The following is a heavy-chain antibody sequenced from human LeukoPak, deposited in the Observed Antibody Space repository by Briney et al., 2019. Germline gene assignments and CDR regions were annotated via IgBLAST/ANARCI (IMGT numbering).Heavy chain of an antibody. CDR1: GFTFNNYA. CDR2: ISGSGGTT. D-gene: IGHD1-14*01. J-gene: IGHJ6*02. CDR3: AKVSGGGLYYDGMDV. V-gene: IGHV3-23*01. Sequence: GGSLRLSCAASGFTFNNYAMNWVRQAPGKGLEWVSVISGSGGTTYYADSAKGRFTISRDSSKNTLYLQMNSLRAEDTAVYYCAKVSGGGLYYDGMDVWGQGTTVTVSS.